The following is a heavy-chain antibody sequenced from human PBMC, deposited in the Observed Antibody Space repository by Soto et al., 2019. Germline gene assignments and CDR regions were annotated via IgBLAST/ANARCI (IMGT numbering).Heavy chain of an antibody. Sequence: QVQLVESGGGVVQPGRSLRLSCAPSGFTFSNFGMHWVRQAPGKGLEWVALISYAGSNEFYANSVKGRFTISRDNNKNTLSLQMNSLRPDDTAVYYCAKGDGAFGDAEEYYFASWGQGTLVTVSS. CDR1: GFTFSNFG. CDR2: ISYAGSNE. V-gene: IGHV3-30*18. D-gene: IGHD4-17*01. CDR3: AKGDGAFGDAEEYYFAS. J-gene: IGHJ4*02.